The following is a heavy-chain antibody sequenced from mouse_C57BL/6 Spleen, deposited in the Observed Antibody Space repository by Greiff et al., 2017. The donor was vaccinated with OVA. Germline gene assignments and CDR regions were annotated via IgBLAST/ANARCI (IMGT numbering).Heavy chain of an antibody. V-gene: IGHV2-9*01. Sequence: QVQLQQSGPGLVAPSQSLSITCTVSGLSLTSYGVDWVRQPPGKGLEWLGVIWGGGSTNYNSALMSRLSISKDNSKSQVFLKMNSLQTDDTAMYYCAKRGVGGIMDYWGQGTSVTVSS. CDR1: GLSLTSYG. CDR2: IWGGGST. J-gene: IGHJ4*01. D-gene: IGHD1-1*01. CDR3: AKRGVGGIMDY.